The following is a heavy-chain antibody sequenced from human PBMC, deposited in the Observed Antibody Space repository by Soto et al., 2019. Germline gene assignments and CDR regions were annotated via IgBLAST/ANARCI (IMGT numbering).Heavy chain of an antibody. D-gene: IGHD3-3*01. Sequence: SETLSFTCTVTGGAISGYYWTWIRQSDGEGLEWIGRIYSSGSTNYNTSLKSRVTISLDTSMKYFSLRLSSVTAADTAVYYCARGQRFSDWFDPWGQGTLVTVSS. J-gene: IGHJ5*02. V-gene: IGHV4-4*07. CDR2: IYSSGST. CDR1: GGAISGYY. CDR3: ARGQRFSDWFDP.